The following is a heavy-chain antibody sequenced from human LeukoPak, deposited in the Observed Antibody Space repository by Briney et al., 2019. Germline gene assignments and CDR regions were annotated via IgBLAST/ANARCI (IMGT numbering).Heavy chain of an antibody. J-gene: IGHJ4*02. D-gene: IGHD6-6*01. Sequence: SVKVSCKASGGTFSSYAISWVRQAPGQGLEWMGGIIPIFGTANYAQKFQGRVTITADESTSTAYMELSSLRSEDTAVYYCAREVYSSSDGGDYWGQGTLVTVSS. CDR3: AREVYSSSDGGDY. V-gene: IGHV1-69*13. CDR1: GGTFSSYA. CDR2: IIPIFGTA.